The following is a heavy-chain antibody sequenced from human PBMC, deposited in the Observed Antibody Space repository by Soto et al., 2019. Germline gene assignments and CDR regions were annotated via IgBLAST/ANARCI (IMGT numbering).Heavy chain of an antibody. J-gene: IGHJ4*02. CDR1: GFTFSSYG. CDR2: ISYDGSNK. D-gene: IGHD6-6*01. CDR3: AKASNYFDY. Sequence: GGSLRLSCAASGFTFSSYGMHWVRQAPGKGLEWVAVISYDGSNKYYADSVKGRFTISRDNSKNTLYLQMNSLRAEDTAVYYCAKASNYFDYWGQGTLVTVSS. V-gene: IGHV3-30*18.